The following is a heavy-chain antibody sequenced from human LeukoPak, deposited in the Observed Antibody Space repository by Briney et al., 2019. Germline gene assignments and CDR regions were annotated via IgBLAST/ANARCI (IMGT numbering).Heavy chain of an antibody. CDR3: ARTRYQLLYWYYMDV. Sequence: GALILSCAPSAFTFSKYAMTWVRQAPGEVLQWLSSISSSSSYIYYADSVKGRFTISRDNAKNSLYLQMNSLRAEDTAVYYCARTRYQLLYWYYMDVWGKGTTVTVSS. V-gene: IGHV3-21*01. J-gene: IGHJ6*03. D-gene: IGHD2-2*02. CDR1: AFTFSKYA. CDR2: ISSSSSYI.